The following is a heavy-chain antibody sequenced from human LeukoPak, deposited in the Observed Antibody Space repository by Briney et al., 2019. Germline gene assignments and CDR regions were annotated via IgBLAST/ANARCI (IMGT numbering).Heavy chain of an antibody. Sequence: PGGSLRLSCAASGFTFSTNWMSWVRQAPGKRLEWVANIKQDGGEKNYVDSVKGRFTISRDNAKSSLYLQMNSLRVEDTAVYYCAKAGNGFGNWGQGALVTVSS. D-gene: IGHD2-8*01. CDR2: IKQDGGEK. J-gene: IGHJ4*02. V-gene: IGHV3-7*03. CDR3: AKAGNGFGN. CDR1: GFTFSTNW.